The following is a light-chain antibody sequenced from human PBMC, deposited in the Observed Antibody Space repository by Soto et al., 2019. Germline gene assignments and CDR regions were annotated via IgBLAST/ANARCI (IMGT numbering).Light chain of an antibody. CDR2: DVS. CDR1: DTDVGGFNY. V-gene: IGLV2-14*03. Sequence: QSALTQPASVSGAPGQSITISCTGTDTDVGGFNYVSWYQQFAGKAPKLIIYDVSSRPSGISNRFSGSKSDNTASLTISGLQAEDEADYFCSSYTAYRTYVFGTGTRSPS. J-gene: IGLJ1*01. CDR3: SSYTAYRTYV.